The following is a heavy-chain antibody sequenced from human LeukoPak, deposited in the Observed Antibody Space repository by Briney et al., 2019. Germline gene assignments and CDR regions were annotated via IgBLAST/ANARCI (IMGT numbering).Heavy chain of an antibody. Sequence: GGSLRLSCAASGFTVSSNYMSWVRQAPGKGLEWVSVIYSGGNTYYADSVKGRFTISRDNSKNTLYLQMNSLRAEDTAVYYCARASRGYSYGYWEYYFDYWGQGTLVTVSS. D-gene: IGHD5-18*01. CDR1: GFTVSSNY. CDR2: IYSGGNT. CDR3: ARASRGYSYGYWEYYFDY. J-gene: IGHJ4*02. V-gene: IGHV3-66*02.